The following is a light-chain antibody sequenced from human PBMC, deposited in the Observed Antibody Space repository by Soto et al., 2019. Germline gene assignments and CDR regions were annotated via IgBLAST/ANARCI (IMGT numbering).Light chain of an antibody. J-gene: IGLJ1*01. Sequence: QSVLTQPPSASGTPGQRVTISCSGSSSNIGSNTVNWYQQLPGTAPKLLIYSNNQRPSGVPDRFSGSKSGTSASLAISGLQSEDEADYYCAAWDDSIDGLYVFGTGTKVTVL. V-gene: IGLV1-44*01. CDR2: SNN. CDR3: AAWDDSIDGLYV. CDR1: SSNIGSNT.